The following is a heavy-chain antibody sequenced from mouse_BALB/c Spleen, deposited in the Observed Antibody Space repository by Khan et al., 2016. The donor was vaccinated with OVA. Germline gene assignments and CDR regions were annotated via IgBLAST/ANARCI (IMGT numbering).Heavy chain of an antibody. J-gene: IGHJ1*01. CDR1: GFSLTSYG. Sequence: QVQLKESGPDLVAPSQSLSITCTVSGFSLTSYGVHWVRQPPGKGLEWLVVIWNDGITTYNSALKSRLSISKDNSNSQDFLKMNSLLTDDTDRNCCARHRVGYFDVWGAGTTVTVSS. CDR2: IWNDGIT. V-gene: IGHV2-6-2*01. CDR3: ARHRVGYFDV.